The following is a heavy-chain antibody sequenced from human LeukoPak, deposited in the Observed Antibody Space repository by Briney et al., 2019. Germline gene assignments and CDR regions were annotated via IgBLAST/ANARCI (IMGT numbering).Heavy chain of an antibody. V-gene: IGHV4-34*01. Sequence: PSETLSLTCAVYGGSFSGYYWSWIRQPPGKGLEWIGEINHSGSTNYNPSLKSRVTISVDTSKNQFSLKLSSVTAADTAVYYCARGRNYYDSSGYCLDYWGQGTLVTVSS. CDR2: INHSGST. CDR1: GGSFSGYY. CDR3: ARGRNYYDSSGYCLDY. J-gene: IGHJ4*02. D-gene: IGHD3-22*01.